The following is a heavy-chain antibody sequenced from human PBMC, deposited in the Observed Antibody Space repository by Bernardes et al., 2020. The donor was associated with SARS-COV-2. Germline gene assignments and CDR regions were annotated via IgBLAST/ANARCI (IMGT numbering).Heavy chain of an antibody. D-gene: IGHD2-15*01. J-gene: IGHJ6*02. CDR1: GFTFGTYG. Sequence: GGSLRLSCAASGFTFGTYGMHWVRQVTGKDLEWVSAIGPAGDTYYAGSVEGRFTISRENAENSLSLHMHSLTVGDTAVYYCARSVENYYGLDVWGQGTTVTVSS. V-gene: IGHV3-13*01. CDR2: IGPAGDT. CDR3: ARSVENYYGLDV.